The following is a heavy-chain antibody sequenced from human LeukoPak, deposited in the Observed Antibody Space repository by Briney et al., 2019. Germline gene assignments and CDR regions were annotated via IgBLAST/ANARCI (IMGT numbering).Heavy chain of an antibody. D-gene: IGHD3-10*01. Sequence: PSQTLSLTCTVSGGSISSDDCYWSWIRQPPGKGLEWIGYIYYSGSTYYNPSLKSRVSISVDTSKNQFSLKLSSVTAADTAGYYCARNNYYGSGNYNAFDIWGQGTMVTVSS. J-gene: IGHJ3*02. CDR1: GGSISSDDCY. CDR3: ARNNYYGSGNYNAFDI. CDR2: IYYSGST. V-gene: IGHV4-30-4*01.